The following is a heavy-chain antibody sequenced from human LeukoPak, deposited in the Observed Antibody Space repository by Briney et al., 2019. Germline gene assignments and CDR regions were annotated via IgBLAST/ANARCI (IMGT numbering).Heavy chain of an antibody. V-gene: IGHV1-2*02. CDR3: ARDGWYKPYYFDY. CDR2: INPNSGGT. CDR1: GYTFTGYY. Sequence: GASVKVSCKASGYTFTGYYMHWVRQAPGQGLEWMGWINPNSGGTNYAQKFQGRVTMTRDTSISTAYMELSRLSSVTAADTAVYYCARDGWYKPYYFDYWGQGTLVTVSS. J-gene: IGHJ4*02. D-gene: IGHD6-19*01.